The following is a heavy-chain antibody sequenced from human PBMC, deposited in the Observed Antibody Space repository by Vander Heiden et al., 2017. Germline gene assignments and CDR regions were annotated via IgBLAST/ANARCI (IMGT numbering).Heavy chain of an antibody. Sequence: QVQLQQWGAGLSKPSVTLSLTCAVYGRSFTGYYWSWIRQPPGKGLEWIGEINHSGSNNYNPSLKSRVTISVDTSKNQFSLKLSSVTAADTAVYYCAMSQVGLNSDFYWFDPWGQGTLVTVSS. J-gene: IGHJ5*02. CDR2: INHSGSN. CDR1: GRSFTGYY. CDR3: AMSQVGLNSDFYWFDP. D-gene: IGHD3-3*01. V-gene: IGHV4-34*01.